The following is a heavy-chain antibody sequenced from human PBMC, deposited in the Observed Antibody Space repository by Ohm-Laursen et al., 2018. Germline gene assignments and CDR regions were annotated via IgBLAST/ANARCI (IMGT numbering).Heavy chain of an antibody. CDR3: ARRNKKYDFWSGYDYYYYYGMDV. D-gene: IGHD3-3*01. V-gene: IGHV3-7*03. CDR2: IKQDGSEK. J-gene: IGHJ6*02. Sequence: GSLRLSCSASGFTFSSYWMSWVRQAPGKGLEWVANIKQDGSEKYYADSVKGRFTISRDNAKNSLYLQMNSLRAEDTALYYCARRNKKYDFWSGYDYYYYYGMDVWGQGTTVTVSS. CDR1: GFTFSSYW.